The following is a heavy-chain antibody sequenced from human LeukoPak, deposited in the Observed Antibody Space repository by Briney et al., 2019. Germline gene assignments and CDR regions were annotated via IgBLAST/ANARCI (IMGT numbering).Heavy chain of an antibody. CDR3: AKDVGVVTAANSFDY. CDR2: ISGSGGST. V-gene: IGHV3-23*01. CDR1: GGSISSYY. Sequence: ETLSLTCTVSGGSISSYYWSWIRQPPGKGLEWVSAISGSGGSTYYADSVKGRFTISRDNSKNTLYLQMNSLRAEDTAVYYCAKDVGVVTAANSFDYWGQGTLVTVSS. D-gene: IGHD2-21*02. J-gene: IGHJ4*02.